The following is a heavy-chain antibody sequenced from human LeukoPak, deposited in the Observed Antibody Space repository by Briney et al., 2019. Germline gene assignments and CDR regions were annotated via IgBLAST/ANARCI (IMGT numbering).Heavy chain of an antibody. CDR3: AKTAVIPHYYFDY. CDR1: GCTFSSYC. D-gene: IGHD4-17*01. Sequence: GGSLRLSCAVSGCTFSSYCMSWVRQAPGKGLEWGSAISCRGGSTYYADSVKGRLTISRDNSKNTLYLQMNSLRAEDTAVYYCAKTAVIPHYYFDYWGQGTLVTVSS. J-gene: IGHJ4*02. CDR2: ISCRGGST. V-gene: IGHV3-23*01.